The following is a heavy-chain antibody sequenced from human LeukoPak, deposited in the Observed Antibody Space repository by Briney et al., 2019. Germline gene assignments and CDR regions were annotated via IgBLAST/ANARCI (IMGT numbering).Heavy chain of an antibody. CDR3: ERAGGYSYGDLSFDI. CDR1: GFIFSSYA. J-gene: IGHJ3*02. Sequence: QPGGSLRLSCAASGFIFSSYAMHWVRQAPGKGLEWVAVISYDATNKYYADSVKGRFTISRDNSKNTLYVQMNSLRAEDTAVYYCERAGGYSYGDLSFDIWGQGTMVTVSS. V-gene: IGHV3-30*04. CDR2: ISYDATNK. D-gene: IGHD5-18*01.